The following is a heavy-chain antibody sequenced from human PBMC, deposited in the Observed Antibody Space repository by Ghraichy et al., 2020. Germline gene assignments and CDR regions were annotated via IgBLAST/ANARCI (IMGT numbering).Heavy chain of an antibody. J-gene: IGHJ4*02. V-gene: IGHV4-34*01. CDR2: INHSGST. CDR3: ARRSRLVGATGFDY. CDR1: GGSISSYY. D-gene: IGHD1-26*01. Sequence: SETLSLTCAVYGGSISSYYWSWIRQPPGKGLEWIGEINHSGSTNYNPSLKSRVTISVDTSKNQFSLKLSSVTAADTAVYYCARRSRLVGATGFDYWGQGTMVNVSS.